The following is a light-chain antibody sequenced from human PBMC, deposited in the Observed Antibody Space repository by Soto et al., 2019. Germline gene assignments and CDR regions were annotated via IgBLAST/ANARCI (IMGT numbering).Light chain of an antibody. J-gene: IGKJ4*01. CDR1: QSVSNY. Sequence: EIVLTQSPATLSLSPGERATLSCRASQSVSNYLAWYQQKLGQAPRLLIYDASNRATGITARFSGSGSGTDFTLTISSLDPEDFAVYYCQQRSNWPPTFGGGTKVEIK. CDR2: DAS. CDR3: QQRSNWPPT. V-gene: IGKV3-11*01.